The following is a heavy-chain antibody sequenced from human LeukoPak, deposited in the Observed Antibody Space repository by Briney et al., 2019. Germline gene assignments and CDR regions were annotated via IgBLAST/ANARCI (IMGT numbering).Heavy chain of an antibody. CDR3: VKVKTSGSWLYDAFDM. D-gene: IGHD6-13*01. Sequence: PGGSLRLSCAASGFTFSSYGMSWVRQAPGKGLESVAVTSGSGANTYDIDSVKGRFTISRDNSKNTVFLQMNSLRAEDTAAYYCVKVKTSGSWLYDAFDMWGQGTMVTVSS. V-gene: IGHV3-23*01. CDR2: TSGSGANT. J-gene: IGHJ3*02. CDR1: GFTFSSYG.